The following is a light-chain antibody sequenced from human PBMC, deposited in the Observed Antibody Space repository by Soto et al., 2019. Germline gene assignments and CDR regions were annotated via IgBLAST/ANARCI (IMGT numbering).Light chain of an antibody. J-gene: IGKJ5*01. CDR2: DAS. V-gene: IGKV3-11*01. CDR3: QQRSNWPTIT. CDR1: QSVSSY. Sequence: DIVLTQSPATLSLSPGERATLSCRASQSVSSYLAWYQQKPGQAPRLLIYDASNRATGIPARFSGSGSGTDFTLTISCLEPEDFAVYYCQQRSNWPTITFGQGTRLE.